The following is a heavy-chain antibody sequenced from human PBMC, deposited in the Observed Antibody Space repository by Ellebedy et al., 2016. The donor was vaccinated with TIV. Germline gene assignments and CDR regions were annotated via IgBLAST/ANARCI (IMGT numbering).Heavy chain of an antibody. Sequence: GESLKISXAASGFTFSDYYMTWIRQAPGKGLEWVSYISSSNSYTNYADSVKGRFTISRDNAKNSLYLQMNSLRAEDTAVYYCARDLGVPSMNEVYYYGMDVWGRGTTVTVSS. CDR1: GFTFSDYY. V-gene: IGHV3-11*05. CDR3: ARDLGVPSMNEVYYYGMDV. J-gene: IGHJ6*02. D-gene: IGHD2/OR15-2a*01. CDR2: ISSSNSYT.